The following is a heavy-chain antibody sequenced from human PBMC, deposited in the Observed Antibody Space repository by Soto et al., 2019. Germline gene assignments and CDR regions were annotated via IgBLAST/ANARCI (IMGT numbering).Heavy chain of an antibody. Sequence: GGSLRLSCAASGFTFSSYSMNWVRQAPGKGLEWVSPISSSISYIYYADSVKGRFTISRDNAKNSLYLQMNSLRAEDTAVYYCASEGHLEWEPSALYGMDAWGQGTTVTVSS. CDR3: ASEGHLEWEPSALYGMDA. CDR1: GFTFSSYS. J-gene: IGHJ6*02. D-gene: IGHD3-3*01. CDR2: ISSSISYI. V-gene: IGHV3-21*01.